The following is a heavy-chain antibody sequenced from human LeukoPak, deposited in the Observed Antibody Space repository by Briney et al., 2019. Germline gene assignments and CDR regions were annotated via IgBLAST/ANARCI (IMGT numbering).Heavy chain of an antibody. V-gene: IGHV4-34*01. J-gene: IGHJ3*02. CDR1: GGSFSGYY. CDR2: INHSGST. Sequence: AETLSLTCAGYGGSFSGYYWSWIRQPPGKGLEWIGEINHSGSTNHNPSLKSRVTISVDTSKNQFSLQLSSVTAAHTAVYYCASHGITMVRGVITHAFDIWGQGTMVTVSS. D-gene: IGHD3-10*01. CDR3: ASHGITMVRGVITHAFDI.